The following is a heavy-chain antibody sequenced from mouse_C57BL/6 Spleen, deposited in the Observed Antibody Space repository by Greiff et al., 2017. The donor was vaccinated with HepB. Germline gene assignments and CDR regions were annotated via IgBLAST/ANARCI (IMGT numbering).Heavy chain of an antibody. CDR2: ISYDGSN. D-gene: IGHD1-1*01. Sequence: DVKLVESGPGLVKPSQSLSLTCSVTGYSITSGYYWNWIRQFPGNKLEWMGYISYDGSNNYNPSLKNRISITRDTSKNQFFLKLNSVTTEDTATYYCARRDYGSSYDYWGQGTTLTVSS. CDR3: ARRDYGSSYDY. CDR1: GYSITSGYY. J-gene: IGHJ2*01. V-gene: IGHV3-6*01.